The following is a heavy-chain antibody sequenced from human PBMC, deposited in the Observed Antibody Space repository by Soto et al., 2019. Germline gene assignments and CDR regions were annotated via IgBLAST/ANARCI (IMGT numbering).Heavy chain of an antibody. V-gene: IGHV3-48*01. CDR3: VGGVVGTHSYYFDF. Sequence: GGSLRLCCAASGFTFSSYAMSWVRQAPGKGLEWVSYIDASSSTSYYADSVKGRFTISRDNAKKSVYLQMNSLRVEDTAVYYCVGGVVGTHSYYFDFWGQGTLVTVSS. CDR2: IDASSSTS. CDR1: GFTFSSYA. J-gene: IGHJ4*01. D-gene: IGHD2-15*01.